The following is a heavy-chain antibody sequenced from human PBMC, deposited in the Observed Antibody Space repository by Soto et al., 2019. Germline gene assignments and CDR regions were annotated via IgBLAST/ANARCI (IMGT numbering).Heavy chain of an antibody. J-gene: IGHJ6*02. CDR2: FSASGAST. D-gene: IGHD3-9*01. CDR3: AKGMRLARREPYFGMDV. V-gene: IGHV3-23*01. Sequence: GGSLRLSCAASGFTFSSYGMRWVRQAPGKGLEWVSSFSASGASTYYADSVKGRFTISRDNSKSTVSLQMNSLRAEDTAVYYCAKGMRLARREPYFGMDVWGQGTTVTVSS. CDR1: GFTFSSYG.